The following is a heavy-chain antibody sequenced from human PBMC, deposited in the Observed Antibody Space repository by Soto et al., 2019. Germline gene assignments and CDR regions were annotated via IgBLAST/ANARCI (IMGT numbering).Heavy chain of an antibody. CDR1: GYTFTSYG. J-gene: IGHJ6*02. CDR3: ARDRGTTVITSDSYYYFYGMDV. CDR2: ISTYNGNT. D-gene: IGHD4-17*01. V-gene: IGHV1-18*01. Sequence: ASVKVSCKASGYTFTSYGISWVRQAPGQGLEWMGWISTYNGNTNYVQNLQGRVTMTTDTSTSTGYMELRSLRSDDTAVYYCARDRGTTVITSDSYYYFYGMDVWGQGTTVTVSS.